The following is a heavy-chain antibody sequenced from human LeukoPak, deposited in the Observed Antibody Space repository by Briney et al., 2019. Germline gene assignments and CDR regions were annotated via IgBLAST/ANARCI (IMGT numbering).Heavy chain of an antibody. Sequence: GGSLRLSCAASGFTFSSYWMHWVRQAPGKGLVWVSRLNSYASSTNYADSVKGRFTISRDNAKNTLYLQMNSLRAEDTAVYYCARGVTGSLSGLYGMDVWGQGTTVTVSS. J-gene: IGHJ6*02. D-gene: IGHD2-21*02. CDR1: GFTFSSYW. CDR2: LNSYASST. CDR3: ARGVTGSLSGLYGMDV. V-gene: IGHV3-74*01.